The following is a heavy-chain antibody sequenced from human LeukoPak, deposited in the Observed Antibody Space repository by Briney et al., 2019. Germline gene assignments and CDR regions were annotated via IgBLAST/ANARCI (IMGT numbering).Heavy chain of an antibody. CDR1: GFTFSSYA. CDR2: ISYDGSNK. J-gene: IGHJ4*02. Sequence: PGGSLRLSCAASGFTFSSYAMHWVRQAPGKGLEWVAVISYDGSNKYYADSVKGRFTISRDNAKNSLYLQMNSLRAEDTAVYYCAREDYGSGSYYRAPGYWGQGTLVTVSS. V-gene: IGHV3-30*04. CDR3: AREDYGSGSYYRAPGY. D-gene: IGHD3-10*01.